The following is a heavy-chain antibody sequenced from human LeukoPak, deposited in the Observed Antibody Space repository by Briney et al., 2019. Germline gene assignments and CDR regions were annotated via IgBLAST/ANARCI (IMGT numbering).Heavy chain of an antibody. CDR1: GGSISSYY. D-gene: IGHD3-3*01. V-gene: IGHV4-4*07. CDR3: ARERENFGVVGNYYYYYYYMDV. J-gene: IGHJ6*03. CDR2: IYTSGST. Sequence: SETLSLTCTVSGGSISSYYWSWIRQPAGKGLEWIGRIYTSGSTNYNPSLKSRVTMSVDTSKNQFSLKLSSVTAADTAVYYCARERENFGVVGNYYYYYYYMDVWGKGTTVTVSS.